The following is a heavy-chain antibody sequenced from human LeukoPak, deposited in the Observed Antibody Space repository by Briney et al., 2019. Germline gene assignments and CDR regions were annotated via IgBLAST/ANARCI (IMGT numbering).Heavy chain of an antibody. Sequence: PETLSLTCAVSGGSISSYYWNWIRQPPGKGLEWIGEIYYSGSPKYNPSLKSRLTISVDTSKNQFSLKLRFVTSADTAVYYCASGSHPLNWFDPWGQGTLVTVSS. CDR2: IYYSGSP. V-gene: IGHV4-59*01. J-gene: IGHJ5*02. D-gene: IGHD1-26*01. CDR3: ASGSHPLNWFDP. CDR1: GGSISSYY.